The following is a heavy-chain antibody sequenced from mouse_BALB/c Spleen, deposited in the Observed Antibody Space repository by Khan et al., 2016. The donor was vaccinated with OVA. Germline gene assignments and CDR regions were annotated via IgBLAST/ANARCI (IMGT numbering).Heavy chain of an antibody. CDR1: GFTFSSYG. CDR3: ARMARTIN. V-gene: IGHV5-6-3*01. CDR2: INSNGGST. Sequence: EVELVESGGGLVQPGGSLKLSCAASGFTFSSYGMSWVRQTPDKRLELVATINSNGGSTYYPDSVKGRFTISRTNAKNTLYLQMCSLKSEDTAMYYCARMARTINWGQGTTLTVSS. J-gene: IGHJ2*01.